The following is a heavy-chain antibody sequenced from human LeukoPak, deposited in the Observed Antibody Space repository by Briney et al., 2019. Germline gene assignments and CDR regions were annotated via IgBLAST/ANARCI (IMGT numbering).Heavy chain of an antibody. D-gene: IGHD6-13*01. Sequence: TGGSLRLSCAASGFTFSSYSMNWVRQAPGKGLEWVSSITSSSSYISYADLVKGRFTISRDNAKNSLYLQMNSLRAEDTAVYYCASHGSSWTFDYWGQGTLVTVSS. V-gene: IGHV3-21*01. CDR2: ITSSSSYI. J-gene: IGHJ4*02. CDR1: GFTFSSYS. CDR3: ASHGSSWTFDY.